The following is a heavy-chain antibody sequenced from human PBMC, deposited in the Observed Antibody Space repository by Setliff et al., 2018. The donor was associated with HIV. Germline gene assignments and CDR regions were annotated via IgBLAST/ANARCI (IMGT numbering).Heavy chain of an antibody. J-gene: IGHJ6*03. Sequence: ASVKVSCKASGYTFISHYMHWVRQAPGQGLEWMGKINPSGGSTSYAQKFQGRVTITRDTSTRTVHMELSSLRSEDTAVYYCARDGGPTSAPYIAMVHGYYYYMDVWGKGTTVTVSS. CDR1: GYTFISHY. D-gene: IGHD5-18*01. CDR2: INPSGGST. CDR3: ARDGGPTSAPYIAMVHGYYYYMDV. V-gene: IGHV1-46*01.